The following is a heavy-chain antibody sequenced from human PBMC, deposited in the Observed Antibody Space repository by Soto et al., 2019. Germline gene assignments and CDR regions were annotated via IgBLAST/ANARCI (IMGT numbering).Heavy chain of an antibody. V-gene: IGHV4-59*08. Sequence: PSETLSLTCTVSGGSISSYYWSWIRQPPGKGLEWIGYIYYSGSTNYNPSLKSRVTISVDTSKNQFSLKLSSVTAADTAVYYCARLSTRLGEWFFLPAPWGQGTLVTVSS. CDR2: IYYSGST. D-gene: IGHD3-16*01. J-gene: IGHJ5*02. CDR1: GGSISSYY. CDR3: ARLSTRLGEWFFLPAP.